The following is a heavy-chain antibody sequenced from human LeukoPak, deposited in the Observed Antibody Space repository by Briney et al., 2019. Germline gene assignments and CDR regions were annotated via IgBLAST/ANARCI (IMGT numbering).Heavy chain of an antibody. J-gene: IGHJ5*02. CDR2: ISAYNGNT. V-gene: IGHV1-18*01. D-gene: IGHD3-9*01. Sequence: ASVKVSCKASGYTFTSYGISRVRRAPGQGLEWMGWISAYNGNTNYAQKLQGRVTMTTDTSTSTAYMELRSLRSDDTAVYYCARDRDVLRYFDRLSRGSWFDPWGQGTLVTVSS. CDR3: ARDRDVLRYFDRLSRGSWFDP. CDR1: GYTFTSYG.